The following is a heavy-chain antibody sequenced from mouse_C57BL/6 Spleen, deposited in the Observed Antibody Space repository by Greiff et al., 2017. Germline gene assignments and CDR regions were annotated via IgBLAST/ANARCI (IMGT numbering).Heavy chain of an antibody. D-gene: IGHD1-1*01. CDR1: GYTFTDYN. CDR2: INPNNGGT. V-gene: IGHV1-22*01. Sequence: EVQLQQSGPELVKPGASVKMSCKASGYTFTDYNMHWVKQSHGKSLEWIGYINPNNGGTSYNQKFKGKATLTVNKSSSTAYMELRSRTSEDSAVYYCARGGGSSSWYFDVWGTGTTVTVSS. J-gene: IGHJ1*03. CDR3: ARGGGSSSWYFDV.